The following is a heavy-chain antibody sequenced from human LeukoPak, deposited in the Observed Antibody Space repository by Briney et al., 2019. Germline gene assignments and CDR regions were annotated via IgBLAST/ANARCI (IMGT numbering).Heavy chain of an antibody. CDR2: ISSDGDST. CDR1: GFIFSGHT. Sequence: GGSLRLSCSASGFIFSGHTMHWVRQAPGKGLEYVSVISSDGDSTYYADYVKGRFTVSRDNSKNTLYLQMSSLRAEDTALYYCVRDRDCSSAGCYSDFAYWGQGTLVTVSS. CDR3: VRDRDCSSAGCYSDFAY. V-gene: IGHV3-64D*06. D-gene: IGHD2-2*02. J-gene: IGHJ4*02.